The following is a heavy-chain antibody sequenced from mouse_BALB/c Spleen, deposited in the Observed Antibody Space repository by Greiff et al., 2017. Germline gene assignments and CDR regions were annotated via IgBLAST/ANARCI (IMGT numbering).Heavy chain of an antibody. CDR2: ISSGGSYT. J-gene: IGHJ3*01. Sequence: EVKLVESGGGLVKPGGSLKLSCAASGFTFSSYAMSWVRQTPEKRLEWVATISSGGSYTYYPDSVKGRFTISRDNAKNTLYLQMSSLRSEDTAMYYCARQRGASSAAWFAYWGQGTLVTVSA. D-gene: IGHD3-1*01. V-gene: IGHV5-9-3*01. CDR3: ARQRGASSAAWFAY. CDR1: GFTFSSYA.